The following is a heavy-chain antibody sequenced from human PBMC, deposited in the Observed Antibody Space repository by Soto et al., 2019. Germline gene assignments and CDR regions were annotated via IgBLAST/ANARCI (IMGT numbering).Heavy chain of an antibody. CDR1: GFTFSSYS. V-gene: IGHV3-48*01. D-gene: IGHD3-22*01. Sequence: EVQLVESGGGLVQPGGSLRLSCAASGFTFSSYSMNWVRQAPGKGLEWVSYISSSSSTIYYADSVKGRFTISRDNAKNSLYVQRNRLGGEDTAVYYCARDATMIVSYYYYYGMGVWGQGSTVTVSS. CDR2: ISSSSSTI. CDR3: ARDATMIVSYYYYYGMGV. J-gene: IGHJ6*02.